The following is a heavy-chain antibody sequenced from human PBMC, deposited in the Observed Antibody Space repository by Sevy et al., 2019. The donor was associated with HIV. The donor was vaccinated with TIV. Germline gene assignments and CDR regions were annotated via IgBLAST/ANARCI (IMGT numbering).Heavy chain of an antibody. D-gene: IGHD4-17*01. CDR2: IYYSGAT. J-gene: IGHJ3*01. Sequence: SETLSLTCSVSGGSVSNPNYYWGWIRQPPGKGLEWIGSIYYSGATSYNPSLESRVTTSVDTSNNRFSLILTSVTVADTAVYYCARSQHFSGDYADYAFDDWGQGTMVTVSS. CDR3: ARSQHFSGDYADYAFDD. CDR1: GGSVSNPNYY. V-gene: IGHV4-39*01.